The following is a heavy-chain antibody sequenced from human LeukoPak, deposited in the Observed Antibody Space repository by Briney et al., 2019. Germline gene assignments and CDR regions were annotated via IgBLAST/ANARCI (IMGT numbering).Heavy chain of an antibody. J-gene: IGHJ5*02. CDR1: GYSFTSYW. Sequence: GESLQISCKGSGYSFTSYWISWVRQMPGKGVEWMVRIDPSGSYTNYSPSLQGRVTISADKSISTAYLQRSSINPSDNAMYYYARKIGLPAAHNWFDRWGEGTLVTVSS. D-gene: IGHD2-2*01. V-gene: IGHV5-10-1*01. CDR2: IDPSGSYT. CDR3: ARKIGLPAAHNWFDR.